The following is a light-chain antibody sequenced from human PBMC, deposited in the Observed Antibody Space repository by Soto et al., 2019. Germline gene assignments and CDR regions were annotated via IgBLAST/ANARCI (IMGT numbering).Light chain of an antibody. CDR2: DDT. CDR1: NIRTKS. Sequence: SYELTQPPSVSVAPGQTAXIXCRGNNIRTKSVHWYQQKPGQAPVLVVSDDTDRPSGIPGRLSGSKSGNTAILTISRVEASYEADYNCHVWDSSSYHWVFVGGTKLTVL. J-gene: IGLJ3*02. V-gene: IGLV3-21*02. CDR3: HVWDSSSYHWV.